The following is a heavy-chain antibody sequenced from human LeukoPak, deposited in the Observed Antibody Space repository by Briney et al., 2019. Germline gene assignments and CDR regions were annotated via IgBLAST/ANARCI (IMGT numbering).Heavy chain of an antibody. CDR3: ARDPLGYCSSTSCARLVGMDV. Sequence: GASVKASCKASGYTLTGYYMHWVRQAPGQGLEWRGWINPNSGGTNYAQKFQGRVTMTRDTSISTAYMELSRLRSDDTAVYYCARDPLGYCSSTSCARLVGMDVWGQGTTVTVSS. CDR1: GYTLTGYY. J-gene: IGHJ6*02. V-gene: IGHV1-2*02. CDR2: INPNSGGT. D-gene: IGHD2-2*01.